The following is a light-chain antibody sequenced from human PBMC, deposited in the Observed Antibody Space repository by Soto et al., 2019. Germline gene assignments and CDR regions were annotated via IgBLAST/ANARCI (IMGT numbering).Light chain of an antibody. CDR3: FSYAGNSLNYV. CDR1: SSDVVSYNL. V-gene: IGLV2-23*01. J-gene: IGLJ1*01. CDR2: EAS. Sequence: QSALTQPASVSGSPGQSITLSCTGPSSDVVSYNLVSWYQQHPGKAPKLMIYEASKRPSGISNRFSGSKSGNAASLTISGLQAEDEADYDCFSYAGNSLNYVFGTGTKLTVL.